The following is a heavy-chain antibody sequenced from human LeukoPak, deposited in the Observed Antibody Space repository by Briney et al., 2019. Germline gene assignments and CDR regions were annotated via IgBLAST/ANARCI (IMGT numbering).Heavy chain of an antibody. CDR3: ARGLSLGATPTDY. D-gene: IGHD2-15*01. V-gene: IGHV4-31*03. Sequence: SETLSLTCTVSGGSISSGGYYWSWIRQHPGKGLEWIGYIYYSGSTYYNPSLKSRVTISVDTSKNQFSLKLSSVTAADTAVYYCARGLSLGATPTDYWGQGTLVTVSS. CDR1: GGSISSGGYY. CDR2: IYYSGST. J-gene: IGHJ4*02.